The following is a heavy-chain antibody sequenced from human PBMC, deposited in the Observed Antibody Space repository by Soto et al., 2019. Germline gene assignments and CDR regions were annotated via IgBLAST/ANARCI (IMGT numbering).Heavy chain of an antibody. J-gene: IGHJ5*02. V-gene: IGHV1-2*02. CDR2: INPNSGGT. CDR3: ARPYCSSTSCSNWFDP. Sequence: ASVKVSCKASGYTFTGYYMHWVRQAPGQGLEWMGWINPNSGGTNYAQKFQGRVTMTRDTSISTAYMELSRLRSDDTAVYYCARPYCSSTSCSNWFDPWGQGTRVTVSS. D-gene: IGHD2-2*01. CDR1: GYTFTGYY.